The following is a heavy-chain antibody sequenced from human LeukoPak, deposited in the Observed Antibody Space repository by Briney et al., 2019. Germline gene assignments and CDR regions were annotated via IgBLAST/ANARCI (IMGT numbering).Heavy chain of an antibody. CDR1: GGTFSSYA. J-gene: IGHJ4*02. V-gene: IGHV1-69*05. D-gene: IGHD1-26*01. CDR2: IIPIFGTA. Sequence: ASVKVSCKASGGTFSSYAISWVRQAPGQGLEWMGGIIPIFGTANYSQKFQGRVTITTDESTSTAYMELSSLRSEDTAVYYCARVQSGYFDYWGQGTLVTVSS. CDR3: ARVQSGYFDY.